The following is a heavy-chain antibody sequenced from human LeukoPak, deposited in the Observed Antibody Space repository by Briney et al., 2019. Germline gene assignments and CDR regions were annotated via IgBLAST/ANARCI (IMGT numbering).Heavy chain of an antibody. J-gene: IGHJ5*02. Sequence: GGSLRLSCAASGFTFSSYAMHWVRKAPGKGLEWVAVISYDGSNKYYADSVKGRFTMSRDNSKNTLYLQMNSLRAEDTAVYYCARDSRILWFGESSLGNWFDPWGQGTLVTVSS. D-gene: IGHD3-10*01. CDR2: ISYDGSNK. CDR3: ARDSRILWFGESSLGNWFDP. V-gene: IGHV3-30*04. CDR1: GFTFSSYA.